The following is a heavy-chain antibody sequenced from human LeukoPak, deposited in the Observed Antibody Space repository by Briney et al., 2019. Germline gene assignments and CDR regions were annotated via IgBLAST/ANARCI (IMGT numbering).Heavy chain of an antibody. CDR2: VYYSGST. CDR3: ARLYYDSSGQYYFDY. D-gene: IGHD3-22*01. Sequence: TSETLSLTCTVSGDSISSHYWSWIRQPPGKGLEWLGYVYYSGSTNYNPSLKSRVTISVDTSKNQFSLKLSSVTAADAAMYYCARLYYDSSGQYYFDYWGQGTLVTVSS. J-gene: IGHJ4*02. V-gene: IGHV4-59*11. CDR1: GDSISSHY.